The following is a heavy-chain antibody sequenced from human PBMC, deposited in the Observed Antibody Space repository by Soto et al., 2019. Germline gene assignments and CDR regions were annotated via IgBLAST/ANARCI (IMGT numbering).Heavy chain of an antibody. J-gene: IGHJ4*02. CDR2: INAGNGNT. V-gene: IGHV1-3*01. Sequence: QVQLVQSGAEVKKPGASVKVSCKASGYTFTSYAMHWVRQAPGQRLEWMGWINAGNGNTKYSQKFQGRVTITRDTPASTANRELSSLRSEDTVVYYCARTSGYSLYDSWGQETRVTVSS. CDR1: GYTFTSYA. D-gene: IGHD3-3*01. CDR3: ARTSGYSLYDS.